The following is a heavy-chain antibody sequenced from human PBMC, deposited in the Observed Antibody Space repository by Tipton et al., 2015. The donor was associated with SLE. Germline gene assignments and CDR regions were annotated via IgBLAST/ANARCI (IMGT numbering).Heavy chain of an antibody. CDR1: GYTFTSYG. D-gene: IGHD3/OR15-3a*01. V-gene: IGHV1-18*01. CDR3: ATKLDPPYNFSPRLEC. J-gene: IGHJ4*02. Sequence: QLVQSGAEVKKPGASVKVSCKASGYTFTSYGISWVRQASGHGLEWMGWISAYNGNTNYTQKLQGRVTMTTDTSTSTAYMVLRSLRSAEAGMYFCATKLDPPYNFSPRLECWGQGTLVTVSS. CDR2: ISAYNGNT.